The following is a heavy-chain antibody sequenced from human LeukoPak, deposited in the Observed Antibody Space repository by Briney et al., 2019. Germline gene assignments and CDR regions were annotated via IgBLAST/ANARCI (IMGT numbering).Heavy chain of an antibody. CDR2: IIPIFGTA. Sequence: SVTVSCTASGGTFSNYAISWVRQAPGQGLEWMGGIIPIFGTANYAEKFRGRVTITADETTSTAYMELSRLKSEDTAVYYCARDSSEFRSLIPHWGQGTLVTVSS. V-gene: IGHV1-69*13. D-gene: IGHD2-21*01. CDR1: GGTFSNYA. CDR3: ARDSSEFRSLIPH. J-gene: IGHJ1*01.